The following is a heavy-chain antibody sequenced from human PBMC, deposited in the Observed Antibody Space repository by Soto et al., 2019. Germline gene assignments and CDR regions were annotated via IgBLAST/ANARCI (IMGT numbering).Heavy chain of an antibody. J-gene: IGHJ6*02. CDR1: GFTFSSYA. D-gene: IGHD3-16*01. V-gene: IGHV3-30-3*01. CDR2: ISYDGSNK. CDR3: ARDTSVGGDYYYYYGMDV. Sequence: GGSLRLSCAASGFTFSSYAMHWVRQAPGKGLEWVAVISYDGSNKYYADSVKGRFTISRDNSKNTLYLQMNSLRAEDTAVYYCARDTSVGGDYYYYYGMDVWGQGTTVTVSS.